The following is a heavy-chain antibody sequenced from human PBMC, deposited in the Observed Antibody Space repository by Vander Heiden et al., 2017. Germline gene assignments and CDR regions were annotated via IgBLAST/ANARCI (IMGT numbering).Heavy chain of an antibody. V-gene: IGHV4-59*01. CDR1: GDSIRSYY. J-gene: IGHJ4*02. D-gene: IGHD3-16*01. CDR3: ARATRGGLFDY. Sequence: QVQLQESGPGLVKPSETLSLTRTVSGDSIRSYYWAWIRQPPGKGLEWIGYIYDSGRTNYNPSLKSRLTISVDTSENQFSLKLSSVTPADTAVYFCARATRGGLFDYWGQGTLVTVSS. CDR2: IYDSGRT.